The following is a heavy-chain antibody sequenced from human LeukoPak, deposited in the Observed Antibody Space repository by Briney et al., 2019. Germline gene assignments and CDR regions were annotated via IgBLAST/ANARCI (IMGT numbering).Heavy chain of an antibody. CDR3: AKDFRIGYSAHFDY. J-gene: IGHJ4*02. CDR1: EFTFSSYA. Sequence: GGSLRLPCAASEFTFSSYAMSWVRQAPEKGLEFVSGIYENGGTTYYADSVKGRFSISRDNSKNTLYLQMDSLRGEDTAVYYCAKDFRIGYSAHFDYWGQGALVTVSS. V-gene: IGHV3-23*01. CDR2: IYENGGTT. D-gene: IGHD2-21*01.